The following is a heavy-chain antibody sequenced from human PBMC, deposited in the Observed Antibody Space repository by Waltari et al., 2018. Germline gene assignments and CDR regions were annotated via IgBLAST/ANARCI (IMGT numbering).Heavy chain of an antibody. Sequence: QVTLRESGPALVKPTQTLTLTCTFSGFSLSTSGMCVSWIRQPPGKALEWLARIDWDDDKYYSPSLKTRLTISKDTSKNQVVLTMTNMDPVDTATYYCARMVQNYAPSYYYYYGMDVWGQGTTVTVSS. V-gene: IGHV2-70*15. CDR2: IDWDDDK. CDR1: GFSLSTSGMC. CDR3: ARMVQNYAPSYYYYYGMDV. J-gene: IGHJ6*02. D-gene: IGHD1-7*01.